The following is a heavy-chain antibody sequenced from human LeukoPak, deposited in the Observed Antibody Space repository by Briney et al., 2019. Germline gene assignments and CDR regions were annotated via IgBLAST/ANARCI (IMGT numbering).Heavy chain of an antibody. D-gene: IGHD3-10*01. V-gene: IGHV4-34*01. CDR1: GGSFSGYY. Sequence: SETLSLTCAVYGGSFSGYYWSWIRQPPGKGLEWIGEINHSGSTNYNPSLKSQVTISVDTSKNQFSLKLSSVTAADTAVYYCARTRGDFDYWGQGTLVTVSS. CDR3: ARTRGDFDY. J-gene: IGHJ4*02. CDR2: INHSGST.